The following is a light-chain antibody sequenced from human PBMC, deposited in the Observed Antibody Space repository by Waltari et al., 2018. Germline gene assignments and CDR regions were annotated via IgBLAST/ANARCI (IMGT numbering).Light chain of an antibody. J-gene: IGLJ2*01. CDR2: DVS. CDR1: SSDVGGYTY. Sequence: HSALTQPAPVSGSPGQSLTISCTGTSSDVGGYTYVSWYQQHPGKAPKLMIYDVSNRPSGVSNRFSGSKSGNTASLTISGLQAEDEADYYCSSYISSDTLELFGGGTSLTVL. V-gene: IGLV2-14*03. CDR3: SSYISSDTLEL.